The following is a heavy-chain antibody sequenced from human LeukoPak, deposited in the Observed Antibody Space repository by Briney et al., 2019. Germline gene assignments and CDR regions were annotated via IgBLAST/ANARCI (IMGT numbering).Heavy chain of an antibody. CDR1: GGSFSHNY. CDR3: ARVPDITARPCDT. D-gene: IGHD1-1*01. J-gene: IGHJ5*02. Sequence: SETLSLTCAVYGGSFSHNYWTWVRQTPGRGLEWIGEINHSGDISGHNPSLGSRVTISVDSSKMQFSLTLTSVTAADTGIYFCARVPDITARPCDTWGTGTPVIVSS. CDR2: INHSGDIS. V-gene: IGHV4-34*01.